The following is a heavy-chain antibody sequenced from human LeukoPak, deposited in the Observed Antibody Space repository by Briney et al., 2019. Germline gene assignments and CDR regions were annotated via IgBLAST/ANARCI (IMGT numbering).Heavy chain of an antibody. J-gene: IGHJ5*02. CDR1: GYRFTSYG. Sequence: GASVKVSCKASGYRFTSYGIVWVRQAPGQGLEWVGWISIYNGQTYYAQSLQDRVTMTADTSTNTVYMELRSLKTEDTAVYYCARACHLVVVTAEGAFLDPWGQGTLVTISS. CDR3: ARACHLVVVTAEGAFLDP. V-gene: IGHV1-18*01. CDR2: ISIYNGQT. D-gene: IGHD2-21*02.